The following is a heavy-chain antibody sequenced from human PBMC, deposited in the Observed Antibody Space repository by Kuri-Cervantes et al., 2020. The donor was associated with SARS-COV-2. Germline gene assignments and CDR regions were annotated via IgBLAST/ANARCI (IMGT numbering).Heavy chain of an antibody. J-gene: IGHJ6*02. CDR1: GYTFTGYY. Sequence: GESLKISWKASGYTFTGYYMHWVRQAPGQGLEWMGWINPNSGGTNYAQKFQGRVTMTRDTSISTGYMELSRLRSDDTAVYYCARVLSLSYYYGMDVGGQGTTVTVSS. V-gene: IGHV1-2*02. CDR2: INPNSGGT. CDR3: ARVLSLSYYYGMDV. D-gene: IGHD3-10*01.